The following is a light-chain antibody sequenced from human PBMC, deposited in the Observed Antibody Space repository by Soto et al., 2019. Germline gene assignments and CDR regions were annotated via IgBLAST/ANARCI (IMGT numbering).Light chain of an antibody. CDR2: RTS. Sequence: EIVMAQSPATLSVSPGERATLSCRASQSISSNLAWYQQKPGQAPRLLMFRTSSRATGFPARFSGSGSGTEFSLTISRLEPEDFAVYYCQQYGISPRTFGQGTKVDIK. CDR3: QQYGISPRT. V-gene: IGKV3-15*01. CDR1: QSISSN. J-gene: IGKJ1*01.